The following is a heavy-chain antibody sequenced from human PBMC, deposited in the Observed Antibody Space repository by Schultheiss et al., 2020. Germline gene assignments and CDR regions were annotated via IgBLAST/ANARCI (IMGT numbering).Heavy chain of an antibody. CDR2: IYYSGST. CDR1: GGSISSGGYY. D-gene: IGHD2-2*01. Sequence: LRLSCTVSGGSISSGGYYWSWIRQHPGKGLEWIGYIYYSGSTYYNPSLKSRVTISVDTSKNQFSLKLSSVTAADTAVYYCARDSRYLDYYYYGMDVWGQGTTVTVSS. CDR3: ARDSRYLDYYYYGMDV. J-gene: IGHJ6*02. V-gene: IGHV4-31*03.